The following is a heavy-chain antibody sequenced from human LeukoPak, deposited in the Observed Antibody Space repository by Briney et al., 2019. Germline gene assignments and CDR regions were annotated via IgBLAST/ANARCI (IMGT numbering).Heavy chain of an antibody. J-gene: IGHJ4*02. CDR2: IWYDGSNK. CDR3: ARGGIAARPSDS. Sequence: PGRSLRLSCAASRFTFSNFGMHWVRQAPGKGLEWVAVIWYDGSNKYYADSVKGRFTISRDNSKNTVYLQMNSLRAEDTAVYFCARGGIAARPSDSWGQGTLVTVSS. V-gene: IGHV3-33*01. D-gene: IGHD6-6*01. CDR1: RFTFSNFG.